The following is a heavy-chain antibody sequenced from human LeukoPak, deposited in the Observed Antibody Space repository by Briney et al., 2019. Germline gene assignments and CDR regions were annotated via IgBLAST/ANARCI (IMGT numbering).Heavy chain of an antibody. CDR3: ARFPGYCSGGSCYGVDY. J-gene: IGHJ4*02. CDR1: GGSISSYY. Sequence: PSETLSLTCTVSGGSISSYYRSWIRQPPGKGLEWIGYIYYSGSTNYNPSLKSRVTISVDTSKNQFSLKLSPVTAADTAVYYCARFPGYCSGGSCYGVDYWGQGTLVTVSS. D-gene: IGHD2-15*01. CDR2: IYYSGST. V-gene: IGHV4-59*01.